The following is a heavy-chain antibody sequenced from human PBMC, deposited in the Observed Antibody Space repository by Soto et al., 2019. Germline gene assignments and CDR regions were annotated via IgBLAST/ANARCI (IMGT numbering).Heavy chain of an antibody. CDR1: GGSISSSSYY. CDR2: IYYSGST. Sequence: SETLSLTCTVSGGSISSSSYYWGWIRQPPGKGLEWIGSIYYSGSTYYNPSLKSRVTISVDTSKNQFSLKLSSVTAADTAVYYCARRRYDFHLDYWGQGTLVTVSS. CDR3: ARRRYDFHLDY. V-gene: IGHV4-39*01. J-gene: IGHJ4*02. D-gene: IGHD3-3*01.